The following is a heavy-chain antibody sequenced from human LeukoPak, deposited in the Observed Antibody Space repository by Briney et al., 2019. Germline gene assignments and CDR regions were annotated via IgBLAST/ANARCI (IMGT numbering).Heavy chain of an antibody. Sequence: GGSLRLSCAASGFTFSSYGMHWVRQAPGKGLEWVAVISYDGSNEYYADSVKGRFTISRDNSKNTLYLQMNSLRAEDTAVYYCAKDRYSGSYYGYFDYWGQGTLVTVSS. CDR2: ISYDGSNE. D-gene: IGHD1-26*01. J-gene: IGHJ4*02. CDR3: AKDRYSGSYYGYFDY. CDR1: GFTFSSYG. V-gene: IGHV3-30*18.